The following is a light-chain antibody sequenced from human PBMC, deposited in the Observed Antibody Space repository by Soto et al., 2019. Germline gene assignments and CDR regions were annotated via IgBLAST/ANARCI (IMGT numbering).Light chain of an antibody. J-gene: IGLJ1*01. CDR2: EVS. V-gene: IGLV2-8*01. CDR3: SSYAGSNFNV. CDR1: SSDVGGYNF. Sequence: QSALTQPPSASGSPGQSVTISCTGTSSDVGGYNFVSWHQQHPGKAPKLIIYEVSERPSGVPDRFSGSKAGNTAYLTVSGLQADDEADYYCSSYAGSNFNVFGIGTKLTVL.